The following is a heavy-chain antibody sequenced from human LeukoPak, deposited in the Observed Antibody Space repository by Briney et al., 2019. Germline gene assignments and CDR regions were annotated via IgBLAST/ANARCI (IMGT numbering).Heavy chain of an antibody. CDR1: RGSFSSYY. D-gene: IGHD3-3*01. V-gene: IGHV4-34*01. CDR2: INHSGST. CDR3: TRIFHKFPSPY. J-gene: IGHJ4*02. Sequence: SETLSLTCAVYRGSFSSYYWSWIRQPPGKGLEWIGEINHSGSTKYNPSLKSRVTMSVDTSKNQFSLKLTSVTAADTAVYYCTRIFHKFPSPYWGQGTLVTVSS.